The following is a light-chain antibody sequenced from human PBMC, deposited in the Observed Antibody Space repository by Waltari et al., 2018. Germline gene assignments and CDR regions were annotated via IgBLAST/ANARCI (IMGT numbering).Light chain of an antibody. V-gene: IGKV1-5*03. CDR2: KAS. J-gene: IGKJ2*01. Sequence: DVQMTQSPSTLSASVGDTVSITCRASQSIMSWLAWYQQKEGKAPKVLISKASTLESGVPSRFSGSESGTEFTLTISNLQPDDFATYYCQQYNTDYTFGQGTILEIK. CDR3: QQYNTDYT. CDR1: QSIMSW.